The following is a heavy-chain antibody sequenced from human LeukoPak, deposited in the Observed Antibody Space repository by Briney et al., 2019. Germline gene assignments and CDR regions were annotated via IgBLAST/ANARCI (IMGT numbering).Heavy chain of an antibody. CDR2: IYSGGST. CDR1: GFTVSSNY. CDR3: ARDFGDYYDSSGYYYHFDY. V-gene: IGHV3-66*01. J-gene: IGHJ4*02. Sequence: GGSLRLSCAASGFTVSSNYVSWVRQAPGKGLEWVSVIYSGGSTYYADSVKGRFTISRDNSKNTLYLQMNSLRAEDTAVYYCARDFGDYYDSSGYYYHFDYWGQGTLVTVSS. D-gene: IGHD3-22*01.